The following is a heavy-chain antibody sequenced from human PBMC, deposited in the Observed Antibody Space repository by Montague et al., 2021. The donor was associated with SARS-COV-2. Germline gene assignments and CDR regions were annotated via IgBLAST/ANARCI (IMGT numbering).Heavy chain of an antibody. J-gene: IGHJ6*02. V-gene: IGHV6-1*01. D-gene: IGHD3-10*01. Sequence: CAISGDSVSSNSAAWNSIRQSPSLGLEWLGRTYYRSKRYNDYAVSVKSRITINPDTSKNQFSLQLNSVTPEDTAVYYCARGLWFGELLSLYYYYGMDVWGQGTTVTVSS. CDR1: GDSVSSNSAA. CDR2: TYYRSKRYN. CDR3: ARGLWFGELLSLYYYYGMDV.